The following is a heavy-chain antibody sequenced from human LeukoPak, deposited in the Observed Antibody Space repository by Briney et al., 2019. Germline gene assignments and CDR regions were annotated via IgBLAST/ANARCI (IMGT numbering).Heavy chain of an antibody. J-gene: IGHJ4*02. CDR3: ARSATLGPTAADHGY. CDR1: GFTFSSYA. D-gene: IGHD1-1*01. V-gene: IGHV3-23*01. Sequence: GGSLRLSCAASGFTFSSYAMSWVRQAPGKGLEWVSSVSGSGGSTHHADSVKGPFTISRDNSKNTLYLQMKSLRAEDTAVYYCARSATLGPTAADHGYWGQGTLVTVSS. CDR2: VSGSGGST.